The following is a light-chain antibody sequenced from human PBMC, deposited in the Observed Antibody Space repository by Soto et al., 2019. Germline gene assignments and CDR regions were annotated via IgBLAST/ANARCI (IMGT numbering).Light chain of an antibody. V-gene: IGKV3-20*01. CDR3: QQYRMSPNT. CDR1: QSVGSN. Sequence: EIVMTQSPATLSVSPGERVTLSCRARQSVGSNLAWYQQKPGQAPRLLIYGASSRATGIPDRFSGSGSGTDFSLTIRGLKPEDFAVYYCQQYRMSPNTFGQGTRLEI. J-gene: IGKJ5*01. CDR2: GAS.